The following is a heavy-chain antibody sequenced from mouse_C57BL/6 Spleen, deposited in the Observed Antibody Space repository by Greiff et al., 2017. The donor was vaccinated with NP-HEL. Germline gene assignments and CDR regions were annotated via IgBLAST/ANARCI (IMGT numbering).Heavy chain of an antibody. Sequence: VQLQQPGAELVRPGSSVQLSCKASGYTFTSYWMDWVKQRPGQGLEWIGNIYPSDSETHYNQKFKDKATLTVDKSSSTAYMQLSSLTSEDSAVYYCAREDYWDRYFDVWGTGTTVTVSS. J-gene: IGHJ1*03. CDR3: AREDYWDRYFDV. D-gene: IGHD4-1*01. V-gene: IGHV1-61*01. CDR2: IYPSDSET. CDR1: GYTFTSYW.